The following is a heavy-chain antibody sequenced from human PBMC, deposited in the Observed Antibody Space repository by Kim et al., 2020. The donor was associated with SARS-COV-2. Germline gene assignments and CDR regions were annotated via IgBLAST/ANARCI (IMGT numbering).Heavy chain of an antibody. CDR1: GFAFSYYG. V-gene: IGHV3-33*01. CDR3: ASLIVPPGQNC. CDR2: IWYDGSNE. J-gene: IGHJ4*02. D-gene: IGHD2-2*01. Sequence: GESLRLSCVASGFAFSYYGMHWVRQAPGKGLEWVAVIWYDGSNENYADSVKGRFTISRDNSKNTLYLQMNGLRAEDTAVYYCASLIVPPGQNCWGQGTLVAVSS.